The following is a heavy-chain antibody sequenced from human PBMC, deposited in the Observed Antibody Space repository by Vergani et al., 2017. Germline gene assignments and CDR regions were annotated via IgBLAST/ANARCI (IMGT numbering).Heavy chain of an antibody. CDR3: ARRNGDYVDYFDY. CDR2: ISYSGST. J-gene: IGHJ4*02. CDR1: GFTFSSYA. D-gene: IGHD4-17*01. Sequence: VQLLESGGGLVQPGGSLRLSCAASGFTFSSYAMSWVRQAPGKGLEWIGTISYSGSTYYNPSLESRVTISVDTSKNQFSLRLSSVTAADTAMYYCARRNGDYVDYFDYWGQGTLVTXSS. V-gene: IGHV4-39*01.